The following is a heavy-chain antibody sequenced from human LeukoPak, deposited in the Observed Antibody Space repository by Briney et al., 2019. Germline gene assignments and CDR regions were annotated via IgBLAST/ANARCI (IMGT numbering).Heavy chain of an antibody. D-gene: IGHD1-7*01. J-gene: IGHJ3*02. CDR2: INPSGGST. CDR1: GYTFTSYY. V-gene: IGHV1-46*03. Sequence: GASVKVSCKASGYTFTSYYMHWVRQAPGQGLEWMGIINPSGGSTSYAQKFQGRVTMTRDTSISTAYMELSRLRSDDTAVYYCAGDWNLGYDAFDIWGQGTMVTVSS. CDR3: AGDWNLGYDAFDI.